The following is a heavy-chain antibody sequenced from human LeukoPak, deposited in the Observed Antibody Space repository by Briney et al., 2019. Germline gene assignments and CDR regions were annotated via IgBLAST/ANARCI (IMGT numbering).Heavy chain of an antibody. J-gene: IGHJ4*02. CDR3: ATLYCNGGSCYSIGY. CDR2: TFPGDSDT. V-gene: IGHV5-51*01. D-gene: IGHD2-15*01. CDR1: GYSFISYW. Sequence: GESLKISCNGSGYSFISYWIGWVRQMPGKGLEWMGITFPGDSDTTYSPSFQGQVTISADKSISTAHLQWSGLKASDTAIYYCATLYCNGGSCYSIGYWGQGTLVTVSS.